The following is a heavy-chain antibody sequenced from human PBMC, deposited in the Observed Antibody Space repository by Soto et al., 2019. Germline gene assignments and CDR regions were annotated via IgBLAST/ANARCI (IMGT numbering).Heavy chain of an antibody. J-gene: IGHJ6*02. CDR3: ARCNAGCWSGKYYYGMDV. Sequence: GGSLRLSCAASEFTFSRYWMDWVRQAPRKGLEWVATIKHDGSEKHYVDSVKGRFIISRDNAKNSVFLQMNGLGVEDTAVYFCARCNAGCWSGKYYYGMDVWGQGTTVTVSS. CDR2: IKHDGSEK. CDR1: EFTFSRYW. V-gene: IGHV3-7*01. D-gene: IGHD3-3*01.